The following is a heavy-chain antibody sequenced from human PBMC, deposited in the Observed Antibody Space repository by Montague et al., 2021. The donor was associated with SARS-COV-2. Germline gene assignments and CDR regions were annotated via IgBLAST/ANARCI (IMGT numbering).Heavy chain of an antibody. CDR2: IYYSGST. Sequence: SETLSLTCTVSGGSVSSGSYYWSWIRQPPGKGLEWIGYIYYSGSTNYNPSLESRVTISVDTSKNQFSLKLSSVTAADTAVYYCARDRGGGLGGVITAYYFDYWGQGTLVTVSS. CDR1: GGSVSSGSYY. J-gene: IGHJ4*02. D-gene: IGHD3-16*01. CDR3: ARDRGGGLGGVITAYYFDY. V-gene: IGHV4-61*01.